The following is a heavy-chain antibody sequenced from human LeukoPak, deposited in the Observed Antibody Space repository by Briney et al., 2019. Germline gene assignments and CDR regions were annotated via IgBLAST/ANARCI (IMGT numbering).Heavy chain of an antibody. CDR2: IYYSGST. CDR1: GGSISSYY. V-gene: IGHV4-59*08. D-gene: IGHD4-17*01. CDR3: ARVYGDYLLDY. Sequence: PSETLSLTCTVSGGSISSYYWSWIRQPPGQGLEWIGYIYYSGSTNYNPSLKSRVTISVDTSKNQFSLKLSSVTAADTAVYYCARVYGDYLLDYWGQGTLVTVSS. J-gene: IGHJ4*02.